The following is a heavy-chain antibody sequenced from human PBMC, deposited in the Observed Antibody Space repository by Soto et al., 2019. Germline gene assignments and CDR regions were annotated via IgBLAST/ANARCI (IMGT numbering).Heavy chain of an antibody. CDR3: AKATRHCSGNNCSYFDY. CDR1: GFTFSTYG. CDR2: ISSTDKSGRT. Sequence: EVQPLESGGGLVQPGGSVRLSCAASGFTFSTYGMNWVRQAPGKGPERVSTISSTDKSGRTYYADSVQGRFTITRDNAKTTLYLHMNSLTAEDPAVHCCAKATRHCSGNNCSYFDYWAQGALVTVSS. D-gene: IGHD2-15*01. J-gene: IGHJ4*02. V-gene: IGHV3-23*01.